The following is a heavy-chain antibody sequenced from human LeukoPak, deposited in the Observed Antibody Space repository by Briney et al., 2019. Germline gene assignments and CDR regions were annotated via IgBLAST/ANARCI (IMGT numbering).Heavy chain of an antibody. J-gene: IGHJ5*02. D-gene: IGHD2-2*01. Sequence: SETLSLTCTVSGGSISSSSYYWGWIRQPPGKGLEWIGSIYYSGSTYYNPSLKSRVTISVDKSKNQFSLKLSSVTAADTAVYYCARQIVVVPYNWFDPWGQGTLVTVSS. CDR2: IYYSGST. CDR1: GGSISSSSYY. V-gene: IGHV4-39*07. CDR3: ARQIVVVPYNWFDP.